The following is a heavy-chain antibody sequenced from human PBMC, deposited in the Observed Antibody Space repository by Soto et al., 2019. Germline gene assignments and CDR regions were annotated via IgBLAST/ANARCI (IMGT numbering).Heavy chain of an antibody. CDR3: ARGHLLRGTIFGVVAYYGMDV. CDR1: GYTFTSYY. CDR2: INPSGGST. V-gene: IGHV1-46*01. D-gene: IGHD3-3*01. J-gene: IGHJ6*02. Sequence: VASVKVSCKASGYTFTSYYMHWVRQAPGQGLEWMGIINPSGGSTSYAQKFQGRVTMTRDTSTSTVYMELSSLRSEDTAVYYCARGHLLRGTIFGVVAYYGMDVWGQGTTVTVSS.